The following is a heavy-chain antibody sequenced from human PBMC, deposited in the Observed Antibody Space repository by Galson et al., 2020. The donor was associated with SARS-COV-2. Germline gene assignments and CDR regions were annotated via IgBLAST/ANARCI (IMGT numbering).Heavy chain of an antibody. V-gene: IGHV3-30*04. CDR2: ISHDGKIQ. Sequence: GGSLRLSCAASGFTFTNYAMHWVHQAPGKGLEWLTVISHDGKIQVYADSVKGRFTISRDNSGNMVFLQIVSLRPDDTALYYCTRDVSGGASDIWGQGTMVTVS. CDR3: TRDVSGGASDI. J-gene: IGHJ3*02. D-gene: IGHD1-26*01. CDR1: GFTFTNYA.